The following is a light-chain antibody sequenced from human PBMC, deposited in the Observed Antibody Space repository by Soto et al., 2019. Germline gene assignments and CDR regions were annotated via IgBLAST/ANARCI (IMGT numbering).Light chain of an antibody. CDR1: SNDVGGYNF. Sequence: QSALPQPRSMSGSPGQSVTISCTGTSNDVGGYNFVSWYQQHPGKVPKLFIYDVSRRPSGVPDRFSGSKSGNTASLTISGLQAEDEADYYCSSYAGSYTLVFGGGTKLTVL. CDR3: SSYAGSYTLV. V-gene: IGLV2-11*01. J-gene: IGLJ2*01. CDR2: DVS.